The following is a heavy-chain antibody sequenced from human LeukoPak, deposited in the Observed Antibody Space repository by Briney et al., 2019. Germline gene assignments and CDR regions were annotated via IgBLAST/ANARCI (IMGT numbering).Heavy chain of an antibody. Sequence: PGGSLRLSCAASGFTFSSYAMSWVRQAPGKGLEWVSAISGSGGSTYYADSVKGRFTISRDNSKNTLYLQMNSLRAEDTAVYYCAKDLARDFWSGYHYYYYGMDVWGQGTTVTVSS. D-gene: IGHD3-3*01. J-gene: IGHJ6*02. CDR3: AKDLARDFWSGYHYYYYGMDV. CDR2: ISGSGGST. CDR1: GFTFSSYA. V-gene: IGHV3-23*01.